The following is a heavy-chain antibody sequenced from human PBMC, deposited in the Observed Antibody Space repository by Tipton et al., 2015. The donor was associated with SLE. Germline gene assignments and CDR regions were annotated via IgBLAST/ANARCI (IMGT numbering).Heavy chain of an antibody. CDR2: INHSGST. J-gene: IGHJ4*02. CDR1: GSSISSGYY. D-gene: IGHD6-13*01. CDR3: ARPAGYSSSWYYY. V-gene: IGHV4-34*01. Sequence: TLSLTCAVSGSSISSGYYWSWIRQPPGKGLEWIGEINHSGSTNYNPSLKSRVTISVDTSKNQFSLKLSSVTAADTAVYYCARPAGYSSSWYYYWGQGTLVTVSS.